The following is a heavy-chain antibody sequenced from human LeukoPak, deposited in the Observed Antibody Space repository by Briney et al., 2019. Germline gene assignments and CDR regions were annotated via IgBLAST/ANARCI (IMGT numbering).Heavy chain of an antibody. CDR1: GGTFSSYA. CDR3: ARDYSYYGSGSYRAGEFGMDV. V-gene: IGHV1-69*05. Sequence: SVKVSCKASGGTFSSYAISWVRQAPGQGLEWVGGIIPIFGTANYAQKLQGRVTMTTDTSTSTAYMELRSLRSDDTAVYYCARDYSYYGSGSYRAGEFGMDVWGQGTTVTVSS. D-gene: IGHD3-10*01. J-gene: IGHJ6*02. CDR2: IIPIFGTA.